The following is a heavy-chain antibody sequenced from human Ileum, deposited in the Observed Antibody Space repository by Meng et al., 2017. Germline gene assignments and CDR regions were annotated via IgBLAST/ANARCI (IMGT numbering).Heavy chain of an antibody. CDR3: ARHGGYYQDF. V-gene: IGHV4-4*02. D-gene: IGHD4-23*01. CDR1: GASMGVVSY. Sequence: QVQLQEWGPGLVKASGTLSLTWSVSGASMGVVSYWSWVRQSPGKGLEWIGQIDHLGIAYYKPSLKSRVTMSIDQSKSQFSLRLTSVSAADTAVYYCARHGGYYQDFWGQGTLVTVSS. CDR2: IDHLGIA. J-gene: IGHJ4*02.